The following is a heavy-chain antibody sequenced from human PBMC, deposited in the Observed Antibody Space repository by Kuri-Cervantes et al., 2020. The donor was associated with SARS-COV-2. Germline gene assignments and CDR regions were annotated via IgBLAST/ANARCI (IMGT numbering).Heavy chain of an antibody. Sequence: ASVKVSCKASGYTFTSYDINWVRQATGQGLEWRGWMNPNSGNTNYAQKFQGRVTMTRDTSISTAYMELSRLRSDDTAVYYCAGEGRVANAAPDAFDIWGQGTMVTVSS. J-gene: IGHJ3*02. CDR2: MNPNSGNT. CDR1: GYTFTSYD. CDR3: AGEGRVANAAPDAFDI. D-gene: IGHD2-15*01. V-gene: IGHV1-2*02.